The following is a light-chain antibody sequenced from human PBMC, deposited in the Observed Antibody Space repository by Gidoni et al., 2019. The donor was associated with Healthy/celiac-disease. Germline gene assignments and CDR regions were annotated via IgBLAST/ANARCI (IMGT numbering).Light chain of an antibody. CDR3: QQYGNSWT. J-gene: IGKJ1*01. CDR1: QSVSSSY. Sequence: EIVLTQSPGTLSLSPGERATLSCRASQSVSSSYLAWYQQKPGQAPRLLIYGASSRATGIPDRFSGSGSGTDFTLTISRLEPEDFAVYYCQQYGNSWTFXQXTKVEIQ. CDR2: GAS. V-gene: IGKV3-20*01.